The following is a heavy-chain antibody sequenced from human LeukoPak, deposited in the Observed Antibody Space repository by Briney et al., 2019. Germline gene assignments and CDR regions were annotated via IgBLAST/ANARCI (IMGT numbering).Heavy chain of an antibody. Sequence: GGSLRLSCAASGFTFSTYAMHWVRQAPGKGLEWVAVVSKDGSNEYYADSVRGRSTISRDNSKNSLYLQMISLRAEDTAVYYCVKNDYFDSSGYYTYWGQGTLVTVSS. J-gene: IGHJ4*02. D-gene: IGHD3-22*01. CDR3: VKNDYFDSSGYYTY. CDR1: GFTFSTYA. CDR2: VSKDGSNE. V-gene: IGHV3-30*18.